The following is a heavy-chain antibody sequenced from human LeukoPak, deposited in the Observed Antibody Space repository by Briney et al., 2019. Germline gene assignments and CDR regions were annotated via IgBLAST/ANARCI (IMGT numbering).Heavy chain of an antibody. CDR1: GFTFSNYG. D-gene: IGHD3-22*01. J-gene: IGHJ4*02. CDR3: ARGVDYYENSGTIDY. CDR2: ISGSGGST. V-gene: IGHV3-23*01. Sequence: GGSLRLSCAASGFTFSNYGMSWLRQAPGKGLEWVSAISGSGGSTYYADSVKGRFTISRDNSKNTLYVQVNSLRAEDTAVYYCARGVDYYENSGTIDYWGQGTLVTVSS.